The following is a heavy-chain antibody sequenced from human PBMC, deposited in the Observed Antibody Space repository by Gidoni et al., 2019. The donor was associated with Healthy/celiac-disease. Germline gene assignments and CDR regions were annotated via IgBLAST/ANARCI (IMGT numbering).Heavy chain of an antibody. V-gene: IGHV5-10-1*03. J-gene: IGHJ4*02. Sequence: EVQLVQSGAEVKKPGESLRISCKCSGYRFTSYWISWVRQMPGKGLEWMGRIDPSDSYTNYSPSFQGHVTISAEKSISTAYLQWSRLKAADTAMYYCARHRGAAGDPTDYWGQGTLVTVSS. CDR2: IDPSDSYT. CDR1: GYRFTSYW. D-gene: IGHD6-13*01. CDR3: ARHRGAAGDPTDY.